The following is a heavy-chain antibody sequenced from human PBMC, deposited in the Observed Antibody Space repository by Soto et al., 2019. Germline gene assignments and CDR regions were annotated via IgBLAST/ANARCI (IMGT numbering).Heavy chain of an antibody. D-gene: IGHD2-2*01. Sequence: QVQLVQSGAEVRKPGSSVKVSCKASGGTFSRHAISWVRQAPGQGLEWMGGIIPIFGTANHAQKFQGRVTIIADESTSTVYMELSSLRSEDTAMYYCAREGIVVVPAAPYFDYWGQGTLVTVSS. CDR1: GGTFSRHA. CDR3: AREGIVVVPAAPYFDY. CDR2: IIPIFGTA. J-gene: IGHJ4*02. V-gene: IGHV1-69*01.